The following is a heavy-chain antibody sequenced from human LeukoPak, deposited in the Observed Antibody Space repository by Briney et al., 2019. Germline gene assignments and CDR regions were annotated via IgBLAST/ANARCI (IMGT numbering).Heavy chain of an antibody. J-gene: IGHJ4*02. CDR3: AKVTTVAAHFDY. D-gene: IGHD4-23*01. CDR2: FSGSSGST. V-gene: IGHV3-23*01. CDR1: GFTFRTYN. Sequence: GGSLRLSCAASGFTFRTYNMNWVRQAPGRGLEWVSTFSGSSGSTYYADSVKGRFTISRDNSKNTLFLQMDSLRAEDTAVYYCAKVTTVAAHFDYWGQGTLVTVSS.